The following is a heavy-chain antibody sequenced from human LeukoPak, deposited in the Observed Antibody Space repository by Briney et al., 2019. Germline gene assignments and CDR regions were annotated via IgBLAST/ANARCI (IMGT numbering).Heavy chain of an antibody. D-gene: IGHD5-24*01. J-gene: IGHJ6*02. Sequence: GGSLRLSCSASGFTFSSYAMHWVRQAPGKGLEWVAVMSYDGSNKYYADSVKGRITISRDNSKNTLYLQMNSLRAEDTALYFCARDQQQMALYYYYGMDVWGQGTTVTVSS. CDR2: MSYDGSNK. CDR3: ARDQQQMALYYYYGMDV. CDR1: GFTFSSYA. V-gene: IGHV3-30*04.